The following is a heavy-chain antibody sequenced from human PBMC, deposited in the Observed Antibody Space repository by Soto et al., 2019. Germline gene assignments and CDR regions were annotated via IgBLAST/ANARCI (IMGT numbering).Heavy chain of an antibody. V-gene: IGHV3-48*02. Sequence: PGGSLRLSCAASGFTFCNACINWVRQAPGKGLEWIAYIGTGGGFILYADSVRGRFTISRDDAKNSLYLQMNSLRDEDTAVYFCARGKTAVPATQYYGLDVWGQGTTVTVSS. CDR2: IGTGGGFI. J-gene: IGHJ6*02. CDR1: GFTFCNAC. D-gene: IGHD6-19*01. CDR3: ARGKTAVPATQYYGLDV.